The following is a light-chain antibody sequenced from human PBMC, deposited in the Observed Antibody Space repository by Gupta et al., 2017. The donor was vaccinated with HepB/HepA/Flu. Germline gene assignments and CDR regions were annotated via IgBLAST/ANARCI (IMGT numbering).Light chain of an antibody. V-gene: IGLV2-14*03. CDR3: SSYTSSSILWV. Sequence: SALPQPTSVSGSPGPSITISCPGTSSDVGGYNYVSWYQQHPGKAPKLMIYDVSNRPSGVSNRFSGSKSGNTASLTISGLQAEDEADYYCSSYTSSSILWVFGGGTKLTVL. CDR1: SSDVGGYNY. J-gene: IGLJ3*02. CDR2: DVS.